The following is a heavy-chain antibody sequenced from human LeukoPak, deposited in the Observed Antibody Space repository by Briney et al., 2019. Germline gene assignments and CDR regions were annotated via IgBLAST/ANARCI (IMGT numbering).Heavy chain of an antibody. J-gene: IGHJ4*02. Sequence: GGSVRLSCAASGFTFSSYGMHWVRQAPGKGLEWVAVISYDESNKYFADSVKGRFTISRDNPKNTLYLQMNSLRPEDTAVYYCAKSTTVTTQQRGYFDYWGQGTLVTVSS. CDR1: GFTFSSYG. CDR2: ISYDESNK. CDR3: AKSTTVTTQQRGYFDY. V-gene: IGHV3-30*18. D-gene: IGHD4-11*01.